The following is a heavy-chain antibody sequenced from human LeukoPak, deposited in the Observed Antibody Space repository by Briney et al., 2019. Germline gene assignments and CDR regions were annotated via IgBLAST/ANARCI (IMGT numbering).Heavy chain of an antibody. CDR2: IYYSGST. Sequence: SETLSLTCTVSGGSISNYYWSWIRQPPGKGLEWIGYIYYSGSTNYNPSLKSRVTISVDTSKNQFSLKLSSVTAADTAVYYCARLKYDILTGYAPNYYGMDVWGQGTTVTVSS. CDR1: GGSISNYY. D-gene: IGHD3-9*01. V-gene: IGHV4-59*08. CDR3: ARLKYDILTGYAPNYYGMDV. J-gene: IGHJ6*02.